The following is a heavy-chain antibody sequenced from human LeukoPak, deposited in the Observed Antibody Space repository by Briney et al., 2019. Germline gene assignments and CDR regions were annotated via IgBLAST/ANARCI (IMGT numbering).Heavy chain of an antibody. CDR3: ARVTGYRIEDYFDY. CDR2: INHSGST. CDR1: GVSFSGYY. V-gene: IGHV4-34*01. D-gene: IGHD6-13*01. Sequence: SETLSLTCAVYGVSFSGYYWSWIRQPPGKGLEWIGEINHSGSTNYNPSPKSRVTISVDTSKNQFSLKLSSVTAADTAVYYCARVTGYRIEDYFDYWGQGTLVTVSS. J-gene: IGHJ4*02.